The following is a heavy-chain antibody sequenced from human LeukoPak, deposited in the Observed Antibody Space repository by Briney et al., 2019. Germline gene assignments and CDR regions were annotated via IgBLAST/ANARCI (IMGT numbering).Heavy chain of an antibody. D-gene: IGHD3-16*01. CDR3: AKGGYGMDV. Sequence: PGGSLRPSCAASGFTFDDYAMHWVRQAPGKGLEWVSLISWDGGSTYYADSVKGRFTISRDNSKNPLYLQMNSLRAEDTALYYCAKGGYGMDVWGKGTTVTVSS. CDR2: ISWDGGST. J-gene: IGHJ6*04. V-gene: IGHV3-43D*04. CDR1: GFTFDDYA.